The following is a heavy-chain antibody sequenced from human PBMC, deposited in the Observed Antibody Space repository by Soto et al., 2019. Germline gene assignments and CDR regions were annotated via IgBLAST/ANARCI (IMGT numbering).Heavy chain of an antibody. CDR1: GGSISSGGYY. CDR3: ARAPNTVTTMSNWFDP. Sequence: SETLSLTCTVSGGSISSGGYYWSWIRQHPGKGLEWIGYIYYSGSTYYNPSLKSRVTISVDTSKNQFSLKLSSVTAADTAVYYCARAPNTVTTMSNWFDPWGQGTLVTVSS. CDR2: IYYSGST. D-gene: IGHD4-4*01. V-gene: IGHV4-31*03. J-gene: IGHJ5*02.